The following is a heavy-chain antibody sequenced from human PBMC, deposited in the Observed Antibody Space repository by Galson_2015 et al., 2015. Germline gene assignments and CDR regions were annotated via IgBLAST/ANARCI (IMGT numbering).Heavy chain of an antibody. V-gene: IGHV1-69*13. CDR3: ARGGLVPAASLDY. CDR2: IIPIFGTA. D-gene: IGHD2-2*01. CDR1: GGTFSSYA. Sequence: SGKVSCKASGGTFSSYAISWVRQAPGQGLEWMGGIIPIFGTANYAQKFQGRVTITADESTSTAYMELSSLRSEDTAVYYCARGGLVPAASLDYWGQGTLVTVSS. J-gene: IGHJ4*02.